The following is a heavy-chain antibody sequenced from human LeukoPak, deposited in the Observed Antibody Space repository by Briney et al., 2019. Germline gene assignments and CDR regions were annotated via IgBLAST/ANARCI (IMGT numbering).Heavy chain of an antibody. V-gene: IGHV4-34*01. CDR3: AREALLWFGEFNWFDP. J-gene: IGHJ5*02. Sequence: PSETLSLTCAVSGGSFSGDYWSWIRQPPGKGLEWIGEINHSGSTNYNPSLKSRVTISVDTSKNQFSLKLSSVTAADTAVYYCAREALLWFGEFNWFDPWGQGTLVTVSS. CDR1: GGSFSGDY. D-gene: IGHD3-10*01. CDR2: INHSGST.